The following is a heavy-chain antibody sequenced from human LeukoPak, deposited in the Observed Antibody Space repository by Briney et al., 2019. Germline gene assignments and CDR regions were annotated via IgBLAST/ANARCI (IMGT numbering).Heavy chain of an antibody. CDR1: GFTFSSYA. J-gene: IGHJ4*02. CDR2: ITGSGGST. CDR3: TKYSGYDPEFDY. D-gene: IGHD5-12*01. V-gene: IGHV3-23*01. Sequence: GGSLRLSCAASGFTFSSYAMSWVRRAPGKGLEWVSLITGSGGSTYYADSVKGRFTISRDNSRSTLYLQMNSLKTEDTAVYYCTKYSGYDPEFDYWGQGTLVTVSS.